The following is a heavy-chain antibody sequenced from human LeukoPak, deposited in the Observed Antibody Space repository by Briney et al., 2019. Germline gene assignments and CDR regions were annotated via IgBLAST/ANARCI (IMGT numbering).Heavy chain of an antibody. CDR3: ARSSIAARPLAPANDY. CDR2: ISSSSSYI. CDR1: GFTFSSYS. D-gene: IGHD6-6*01. Sequence: PGGSLRLSCAASGFTFSSYSMNWVRQAPGKGLEWVSSISSSSSYIYYADSVKGRFTISRDNAKNSLYLQMNSLRAEDTAVYYCARSSIAARPLAPANDYWGQGTLVTVSS. J-gene: IGHJ4*02. V-gene: IGHV3-21*01.